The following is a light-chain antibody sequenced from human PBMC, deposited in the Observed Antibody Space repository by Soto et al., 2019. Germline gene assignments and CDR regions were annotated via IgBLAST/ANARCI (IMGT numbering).Light chain of an antibody. CDR2: GVK. J-gene: IGLJ1*01. CDR3: SSYTTSYFYV. Sequence: QSVLTQPASVSGSPGQSITISCTGSGRDIGAYNYVSWYQQHPGKAPKLIIYGVKNRPSGVSNRFSASKSAFTASLTISGLQAEDEADYCCSSYTTSYFYVFGPGTKVTVL. CDR1: GRDIGAYNY. V-gene: IGLV2-14*01.